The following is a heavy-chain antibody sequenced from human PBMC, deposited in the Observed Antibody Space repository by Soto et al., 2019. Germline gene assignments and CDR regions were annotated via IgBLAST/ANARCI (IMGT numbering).Heavy chain of an antibody. Sequence: QVQLVQSGAEVKKPGSSVKVSCKTSGVSFNNNGIGWVRQAPGHGLEWMGGVSPPFRTSTYARKFQGRISITADASTCTVNMELSSLTSEDTAQYYCARVLYYGSGSYSPYGMDVWGQGTTVTVSS. CDR3: ARVLYYGSGSYSPYGMDV. V-gene: IGHV1-69*01. J-gene: IGHJ6*02. CDR1: GVSFNNNG. CDR2: VSPPFRTS. D-gene: IGHD3-10*01.